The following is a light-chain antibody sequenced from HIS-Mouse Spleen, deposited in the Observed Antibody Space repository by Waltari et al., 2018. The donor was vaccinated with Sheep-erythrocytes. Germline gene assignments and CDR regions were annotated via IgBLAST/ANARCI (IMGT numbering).Light chain of an antibody. CDR1: SSDVGSYNL. V-gene: IGLV2-23*01. CDR2: EGS. Sequence: QSALTQPASVSGSPGQSITISCTGTSSDVGSYNLVSWYQQHPGKAPKILIYEGSKRPSGVSNRLSGSQSGNTASLTISGLQAEDEADYYCCSYAGSSTPWVFGGGTKLTVL. CDR3: CSYAGSSTPWV. J-gene: IGLJ3*02.